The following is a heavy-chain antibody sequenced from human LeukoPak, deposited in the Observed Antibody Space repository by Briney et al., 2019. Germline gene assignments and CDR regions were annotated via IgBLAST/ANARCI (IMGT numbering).Heavy chain of an antibody. V-gene: IGHV3-21*01. Sequence: PGGSLRLSCAASGFTFSSYSMNWVRQAPGKGLEWVSSISSSSSYIYYADSVKGRFTISRDNAKNSLYLQMNSLRAEDTAVYYCARDSVRAGYQTDYWGQGILVTVSS. CDR3: ARDSVRAGYQTDY. J-gene: IGHJ4*02. CDR1: GFTFSSYS. CDR2: ISSSSSYI. D-gene: IGHD3-9*01.